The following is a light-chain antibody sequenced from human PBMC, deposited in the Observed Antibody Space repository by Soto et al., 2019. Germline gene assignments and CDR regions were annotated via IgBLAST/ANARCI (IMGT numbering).Light chain of an antibody. Sequence: EIVLAQSRGSLSLAAGERATLSCRASQSVSSRLAWYQQKPGQAPRLLISGASSRATGIPDRFSGSGSATDFTLTISRLEPEDFALYYCQQYGGSPITFGQGTRLEIK. V-gene: IGKV3-20*01. J-gene: IGKJ5*01. CDR1: QSVSSR. CDR3: QQYGGSPIT. CDR2: GAS.